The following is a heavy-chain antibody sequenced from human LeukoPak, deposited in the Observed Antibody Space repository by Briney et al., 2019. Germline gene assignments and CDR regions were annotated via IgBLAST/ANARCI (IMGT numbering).Heavy chain of an antibody. D-gene: IGHD6-6*01. J-gene: IGHJ4*02. Sequence: PSETLSLTCAVYGGSFSGYYWSWIRQPPGKGLEWIGEINHSGSTNYNPSLKSRVTISVDTSKNQFSLKLSSVTAADTAVYYCARQSRRYSSSSLRGWGQGTLVTVSS. CDR3: ARQSRRYSSSSLRG. CDR2: INHSGST. CDR1: GGSFSGYY. V-gene: IGHV4-34*01.